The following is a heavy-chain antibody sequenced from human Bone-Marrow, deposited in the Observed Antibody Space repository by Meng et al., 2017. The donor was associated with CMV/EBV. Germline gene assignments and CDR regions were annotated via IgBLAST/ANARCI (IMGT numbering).Heavy chain of an antibody. Sequence: GESLKISCAASGFTFSSYAMHWVRQAPGKGLEWVAIISFDGSTKYYADSVKGRFTISRDNSKNTLYLQMNSLRAEDTAVYYCARGVTWRYYDYVWGSYRPTNYYFDYWGQGTLVTVSS. CDR1: GFTFSSYA. CDR2: ISFDGSTK. CDR3: ARGVTWRYYDYVWGSYRPTNYYFDY. V-gene: IGHV3-30-3*01. D-gene: IGHD3-16*02. J-gene: IGHJ4*02.